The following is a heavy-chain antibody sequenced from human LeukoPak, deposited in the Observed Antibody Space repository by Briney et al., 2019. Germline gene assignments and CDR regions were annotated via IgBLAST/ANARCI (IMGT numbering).Heavy chain of an antibody. D-gene: IGHD3-3*01. V-gene: IGHV3-23*01. J-gene: IGHJ3*02. Sequence: PGGSLRLSCAASGFTFSSYAMSWVRQAPGKGLEWVSAISGSGGSTYYADSVKGRFTISRDNSKNPLYLQMNSLRTEDTAVYYCAKVSDYDFWSGSHAFDIWGQGTMVTVSS. CDR1: GFTFSSYA. CDR3: AKVSDYDFWSGSHAFDI. CDR2: ISGSGGST.